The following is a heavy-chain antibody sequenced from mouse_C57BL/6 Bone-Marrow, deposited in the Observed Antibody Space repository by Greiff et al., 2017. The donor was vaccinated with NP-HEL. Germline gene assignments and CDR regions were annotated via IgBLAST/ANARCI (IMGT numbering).Heavy chain of an antibody. V-gene: IGHV1-82*01. D-gene: IGHD2-3*01. CDR3: ARWLLHPYYYAMDY. CDR1: GYAFSSSW. J-gene: IGHJ4*01. CDR2: IYPGDGDT. Sequence: QVQLQQSGPELVKPGASVKISCKASGYAFSSSWMNWVKQRPGKGLEWIGRIYPGDGDTNYNGKFKGKATLTADKSSSTAYMQLSSLTSEDSAVYFCARWLLHPYYYAMDYWGQGTSVTVSS.